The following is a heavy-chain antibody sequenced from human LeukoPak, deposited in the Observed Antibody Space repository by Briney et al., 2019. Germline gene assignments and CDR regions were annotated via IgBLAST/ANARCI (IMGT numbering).Heavy chain of an antibody. CDR3: ARKMRSGNWFDP. Sequence: GGSLRLSCAASGFTLSSYWMHWVRQAPGKGLVWVSRINSDGSSTSYADSVKGRFTISRDNAKNTLYLQMNSLRAEDTAVYYCARKMRSGNWFDPWGQGTLVTVSS. D-gene: IGHD5-24*01. CDR2: INSDGSST. CDR1: GFTLSSYW. V-gene: IGHV3-74*01. J-gene: IGHJ5*02.